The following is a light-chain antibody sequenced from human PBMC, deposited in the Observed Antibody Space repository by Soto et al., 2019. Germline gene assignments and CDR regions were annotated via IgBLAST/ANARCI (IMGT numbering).Light chain of an antibody. Sequence: DIQMTQSPSSLSASVGDRVTITCRASQSISSYLNWYQQRPGKAPTLLIYTASTLQSGVPSRFSGSGSGTDFTLTISSLQPEDFATYYCQQSYGTPRTFGQGTKVDIK. J-gene: IGKJ1*01. V-gene: IGKV1-39*01. CDR2: TAS. CDR1: QSISSY. CDR3: QQSYGTPRT.